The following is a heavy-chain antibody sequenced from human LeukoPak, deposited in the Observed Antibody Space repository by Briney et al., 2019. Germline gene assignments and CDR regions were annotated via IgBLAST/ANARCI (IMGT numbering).Heavy chain of an antibody. CDR1: GFTFSNYA. CDR3: AKWGHSGSYYDY. V-gene: IGHV3-23*01. J-gene: IGHJ4*02. D-gene: IGHD1-26*01. CDR2: ISVSGGNT. Sequence: GGSLRLSCAASGFTFSNYAMSWVRQAPGKGLEWVSSISVSGGNTYHADSVKGRFTISRDNSKNTLDLQMNSLRAEDTAVYYCAKWGHSGSYYDYWGREPWSPSPQ.